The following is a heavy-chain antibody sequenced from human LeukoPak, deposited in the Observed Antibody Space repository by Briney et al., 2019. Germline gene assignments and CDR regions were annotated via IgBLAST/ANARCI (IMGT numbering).Heavy chain of an antibody. CDR2: FYFRRRT. J-gene: IGHJ5*02. Sequence: SETLSLTCTVSGGSISSSIYYWGWIRQPPGKGLEWVGIFYFRRRTYYHPSLKSRVTISVDTAKHHFSLKLSSVTAADTAVYYCARLGYSSGNWFDPWGQGTLVTVSS. V-gene: IGHV4-39*01. D-gene: IGHD6-19*01. CDR3: ARLGYSSGNWFDP. CDR1: GGSISSSIYY.